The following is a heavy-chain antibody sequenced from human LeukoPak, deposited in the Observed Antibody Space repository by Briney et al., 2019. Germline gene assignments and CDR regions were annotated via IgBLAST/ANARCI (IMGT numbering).Heavy chain of an antibody. V-gene: IGHV1-46*01. CDR3: ARGGGDQLLPYYYYYMDV. CDR2: INPSGGNT. Sequence: GASVKVSCKASGYTFTSYYMHWVRQAPGQGLEWMGIINPSGGNTSYAQKFQGRVTMTRDMSTSTVYMELSSLRSEDTAVYYCARGGGDQLLPYYYYYMDVWGKGTTVTVSS. J-gene: IGHJ6*03. D-gene: IGHD2-2*01. CDR1: GYTFTSYY.